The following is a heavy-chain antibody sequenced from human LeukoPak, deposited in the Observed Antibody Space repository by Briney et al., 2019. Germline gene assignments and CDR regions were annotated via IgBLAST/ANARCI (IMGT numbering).Heavy chain of an antibody. Sequence: PGGSLRLSCAASGFTFSSFWMHWVRQAPGEGLVWVSRITSDGSSTSYADSVKGRFTISRDNAKNTLYLQMNSLRAEDTAVYYCAKEGDYGDSSDYWGQGTLVTVSS. CDR1: GFTFSSFW. CDR3: AKEGDYGDSSDY. J-gene: IGHJ4*02. CDR2: ITSDGSST. D-gene: IGHD4-17*01. V-gene: IGHV3-74*01.